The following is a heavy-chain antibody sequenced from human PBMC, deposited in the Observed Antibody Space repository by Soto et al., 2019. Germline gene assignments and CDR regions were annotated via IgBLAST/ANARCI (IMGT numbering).Heavy chain of an antibody. J-gene: IGHJ4*02. CDR2: IIPMFAAT. CDR3: ARGGIVAVPAALSSYDDYTNYRFDS. D-gene: IGHD2-15*01. Sequence: QVQLAQSGADVRKPGSSVKVSCRASGGSFSDFAFSWVRQAPGQGLEWMGGIIPMFAATKYAQRFQDRVTITADASTKTVYLARSSLTSDDSAVYYCARGGIVAVPAALSSYDDYTNYRFDSWGQGTLVSVSS. V-gene: IGHV1-69*01. CDR1: GGSFSDFA.